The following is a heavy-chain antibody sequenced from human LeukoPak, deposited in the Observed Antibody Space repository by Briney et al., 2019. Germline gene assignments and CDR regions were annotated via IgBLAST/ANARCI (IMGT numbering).Heavy chain of an antibody. CDR1: GYTLTELS. CDR2: FDPEDGET. J-gene: IGHJ3*02. Sequence: ASVKVSCKVSGYTLTELSMHWVRQAPGKGLEWMGGFDPEDGETIYAQKFQGRVTMTEDASTDTAYMELSSLRSEDTAVYYCANAYLGYCSSTSCQFDAFDIWGQGTMVTVSS. D-gene: IGHD2-2*03. CDR3: ANAYLGYCSSTSCQFDAFDI. V-gene: IGHV1-24*01.